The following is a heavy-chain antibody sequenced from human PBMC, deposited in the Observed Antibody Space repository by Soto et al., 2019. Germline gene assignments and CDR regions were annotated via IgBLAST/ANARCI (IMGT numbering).Heavy chain of an antibody. D-gene: IGHD2-2*02. CDR2: INADNGNT. V-gene: IGHV1-3*01. Sequence: QVQLVQSGAEVKKPGASVKVSCKASGYTFTSYAMHWVRQAPGQRLEWMGWINADNGNTKYAQKFQGRVTITRDTSTITASMELTTLRSEDTAVYFCAKSAAVPAAIAYWGQGTLFTVSS. CDR1: GYTFTSYA. J-gene: IGHJ4*02. CDR3: AKSAAVPAAIAY.